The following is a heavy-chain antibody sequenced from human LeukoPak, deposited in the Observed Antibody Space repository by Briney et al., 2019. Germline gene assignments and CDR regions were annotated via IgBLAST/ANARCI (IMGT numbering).Heavy chain of an antibody. J-gene: IGHJ4*02. D-gene: IGHD2-2*01. CDR1: GYTLTSYG. V-gene: IGHV1-18*04. CDR2: ISAYNGNT. CDR3: ARGQAYCSSTSCPLDY. Sequence: ASVKVSCKASGYTLTSYGISWVRQAPGQGLEWMGWISAYNGNTNYAQKLQGRVTMTTDTSTSTAYMELRSLRSDDTAVYYCARGQAYCSSTSCPLDYWGQGTLVTVSS.